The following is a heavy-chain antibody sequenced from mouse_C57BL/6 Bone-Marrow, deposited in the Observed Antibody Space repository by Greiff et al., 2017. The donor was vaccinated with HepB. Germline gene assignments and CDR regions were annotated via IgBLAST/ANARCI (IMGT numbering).Heavy chain of an antibody. CDR3: ASEDYYGSSYWFAY. CDR1: GYTFTDYN. D-gene: IGHD1-1*01. J-gene: IGHJ3*01. Sequence: EVQLQQSGPELVKPGASVKIPCKASGYTFTDYNMDWVKQSHGKSLEWIGDINPNNGVTIYNQKFKGKATLTVDKSSSTAYMELRSLTSEDTAVYYCASEDYYGSSYWFAYWGQGTLVTVSA. CDR2: INPNNGVT. V-gene: IGHV1-18*01.